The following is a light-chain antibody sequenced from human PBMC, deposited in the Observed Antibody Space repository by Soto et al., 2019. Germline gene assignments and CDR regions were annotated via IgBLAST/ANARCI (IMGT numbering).Light chain of an antibody. V-gene: IGKV1-8*01. Sequence: AIRMTQSPSSFSASTGDRVTITCRASQGISSYLAWYQQKPGKAPKLLIYAASTLQSGVPSRFSGSGSGTDFTLTISCLQSEDFATYYCQRYYSYPWTFGQGTKGEIK. CDR1: QGISSY. CDR3: QRYYSYPWT. J-gene: IGKJ1*01. CDR2: AAS.